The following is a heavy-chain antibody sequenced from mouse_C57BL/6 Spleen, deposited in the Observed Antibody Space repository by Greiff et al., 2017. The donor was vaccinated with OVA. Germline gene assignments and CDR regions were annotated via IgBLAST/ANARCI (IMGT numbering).Heavy chain of an antibody. D-gene: IGHD1-1*01. CDR3: ARDYGSSCFDY. CDR1: GHTFTSYW. V-gene: IGHV1-52*01. J-gene: IGHJ2*01. CDR2: IDPSDSET. Sequence: QVQLQQPGAELVRPGSSVKLSCKASGHTFTSYWMHWVKQRPIQGLEWIGNIDPSDSETHYNQKFKDKATLTVDKSSSTAYMQLSSLTSEDSAVYYCARDYGSSCFDYWGQGTTLTVSS.